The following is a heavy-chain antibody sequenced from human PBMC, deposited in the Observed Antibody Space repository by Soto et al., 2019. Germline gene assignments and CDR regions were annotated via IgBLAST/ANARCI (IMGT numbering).Heavy chain of an antibody. Sequence: GGSLRLSCAASGFTFSNYPMNWVRQAPGKGLEWVSGISGSGTNTYYADSVKGRFTISRDNSKNTLYLQMNSLTAADTAIYYCAKVPLSLKFYDYWGQGTQVTVAS. CDR3: AKVPLSLKFYDY. V-gene: IGHV3-23*01. J-gene: IGHJ4*02. CDR1: GFTFSNYP. CDR2: ISGSGTNT.